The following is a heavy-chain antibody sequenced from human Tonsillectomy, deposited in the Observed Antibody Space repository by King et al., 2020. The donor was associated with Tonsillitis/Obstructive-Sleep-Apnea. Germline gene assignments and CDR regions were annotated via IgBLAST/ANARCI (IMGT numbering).Heavy chain of an antibody. Sequence: VQLVESGGGLVQPSRSRRLSCAASGFTLDDYAMHWVRQPPGKGLEWVSGIDWNGGSIGYVDSVRGRFTISRDNAKNSLYLQMNSLRPEDTALYYCVKDRGTVPKAFDIWGQGTMVTVSS. D-gene: IGHD2-8*02. CDR3: VKDRGTVPKAFDI. V-gene: IGHV3-9*01. CDR2: IDWNGGSI. CDR1: GFTLDDYA. J-gene: IGHJ3*02.